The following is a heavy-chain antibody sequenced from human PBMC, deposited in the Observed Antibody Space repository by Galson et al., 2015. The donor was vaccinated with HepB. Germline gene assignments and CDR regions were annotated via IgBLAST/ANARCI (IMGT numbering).Heavy chain of an antibody. V-gene: IGHV3-15*01. CDR2: IKSKTDGGTT. J-gene: IGHJ4*02. CDR1: GFTFSNAW. Sequence: SLRLSCAASGFTFSNAWMSWVRQAPGKGLEWVGRIKSKTDGGTTDYAAPVKGRFTISRDDSKNTLYLQMNSLKTEDKAVYYCTTDWSGFWSGIFDYWGQGTLVTVSS. CDR3: TTDWSGFWSGIFDY. D-gene: IGHD3-3*01.